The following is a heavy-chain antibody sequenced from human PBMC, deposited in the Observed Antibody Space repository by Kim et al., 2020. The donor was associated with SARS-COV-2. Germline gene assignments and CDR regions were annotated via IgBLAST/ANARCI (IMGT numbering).Heavy chain of an antibody. D-gene: IGHD3-22*01. CDR2: ISSGSNYI. CDR1: GFTFSTYT. J-gene: IGHJ3*02. CDR3: ARDPNHYDNSGYYPDAFDK. Sequence: GGSLRLSCAASGFTFSTYTMNWVRQAPGKAPEWVSSISSGSNYIYYADSVKGRFTISRDNAKLSLYLQMNSLRAEDTAMYYCARDPNHYDNSGYYPDAFDKWGHGTMVTVSS. V-gene: IGHV3-21*01.